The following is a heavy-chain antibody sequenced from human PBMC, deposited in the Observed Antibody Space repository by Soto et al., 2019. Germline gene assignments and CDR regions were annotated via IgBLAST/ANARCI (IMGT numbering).Heavy chain of an antibody. CDR1: GGSVGRGAFY. CDR2: IYYSGSA. J-gene: IGHJ4*02. CDR3: ARAPAPWYSDY. Sequence: QVQLQESSPGLVKPSQTLSLSCSVSGGSVGRGAFYWSWIRQHPGKGLEWIGYIYYSGSAYYNPSLKSRVTISLDTSQNQFSLKLTSVTVADTAVYYCARAPAPWYSDYRGQGTLVIVSS. V-gene: IGHV4-31*03.